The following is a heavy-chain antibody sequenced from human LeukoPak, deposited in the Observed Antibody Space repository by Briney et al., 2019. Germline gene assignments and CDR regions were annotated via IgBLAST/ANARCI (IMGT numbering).Heavy chain of an antibody. V-gene: IGHV3-9*01. CDR2: ISWNSGLI. CDR3: GKVGIFGLVTYYFDY. Sequence: PGGSLRLSCAVSGFTFDEYAMHWVRQAPGKGLEWVSGISWNSGLIDYADSVKGRFTISRDNAKNSLYLQMNSLKAEDTAFYYCGKVGIFGLVTYYFDYWGQGTLVTVSS. J-gene: IGHJ4*02. D-gene: IGHD3/OR15-3a*01. CDR1: GFTFDEYA.